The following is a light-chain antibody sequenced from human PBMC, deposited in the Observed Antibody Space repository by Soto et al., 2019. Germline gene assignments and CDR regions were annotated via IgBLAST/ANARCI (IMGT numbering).Light chain of an antibody. V-gene: IGKV3-20*01. CDR1: QSVDSSY. CDR3: QHSET. J-gene: IGKJ1*01. CDR2: GAS. Sequence: EIVLTQSPGTLSLSPGERATLSCRASQSVDSSYTAWYQQKPGQAPRLLIYGASNRATGIPDRFSGTGSGTDFTLTISRLEPEDFAVYYCQHSETFGQGTKVEIK.